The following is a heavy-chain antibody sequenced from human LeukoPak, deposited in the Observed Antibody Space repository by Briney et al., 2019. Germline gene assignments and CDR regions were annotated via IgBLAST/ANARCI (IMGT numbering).Heavy chain of an antibody. CDR1: GFTVSSDY. CDR3: ARDIEPDGYNSGPFDY. V-gene: IGHV3-53*01. Sequence: PGGSPRLSCAASGFTVSSDYMSWVRQAPGKGLEWVSVIYSGGRTYYADSVKGRFTISRDNAKNSLYLQMNSLRAEDTAVYYCARDIEPDGYNSGPFDYWGQGTLVTVSS. D-gene: IGHD5-24*01. CDR2: IYSGGRT. J-gene: IGHJ4*02.